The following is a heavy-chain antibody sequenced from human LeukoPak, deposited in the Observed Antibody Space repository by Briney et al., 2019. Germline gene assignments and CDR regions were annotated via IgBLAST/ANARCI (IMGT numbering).Heavy chain of an antibody. Sequence: SVTVSCKASGYTFTGYYMHWVRQAPGQRLEWLGWINPNSGGTNYAQKFQGRVTMTRDTSISTAYMELSRLRSDDTAVYYCARDEGSGWYDYWGQGTLVTASS. CDR3: ARDEGSGWYDY. D-gene: IGHD6-19*01. J-gene: IGHJ4*02. CDR1: GYTFTGYY. CDR2: INPNSGGT. V-gene: IGHV1-2*02.